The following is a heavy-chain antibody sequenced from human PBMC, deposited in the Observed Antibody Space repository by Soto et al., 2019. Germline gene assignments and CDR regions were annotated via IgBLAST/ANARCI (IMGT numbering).Heavy chain of an antibody. D-gene: IGHD5-12*01. V-gene: IGHV3-30-3*01. CDR1: GFTFSSYA. Sequence: GGSLRLSCAASGFTFSSYAMHWVRQAPGKGLEWVSVISYDGSNKYYADSVKGRFTISRDNSKNTLYLQMNSLRAEDTAVYYCARERLPYPPSDYWGQGTLVTVSS. CDR3: ARERLPYPPSDY. CDR2: ISYDGSNK. J-gene: IGHJ4*02.